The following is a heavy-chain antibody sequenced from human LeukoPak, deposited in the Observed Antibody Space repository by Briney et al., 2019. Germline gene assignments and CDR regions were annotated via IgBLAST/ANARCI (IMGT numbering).Heavy chain of an antibody. V-gene: IGHV4-39*01. CDR2: IYYSGST. CDR3: VRSGLVGGPFDY. D-gene: IGHD1-26*01. Sequence: SETLSLTCTVSGGSISSSRYYWAWIRQPPGKGLEWIGSIYYSGSTYNNPSLKSRVTISVDTSKNQFSLKLTSVTAAYTAVYFCVRSGLVGGPFDYWGQGTLVTVSS. J-gene: IGHJ4*02. CDR1: GGSISSSRYY.